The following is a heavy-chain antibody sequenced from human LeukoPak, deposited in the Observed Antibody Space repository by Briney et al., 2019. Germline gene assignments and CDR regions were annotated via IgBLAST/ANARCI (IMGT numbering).Heavy chain of an antibody. Sequence: ASVKVSCKASGYTFTSYGISWVRQAPGQGLEWMGWISAYNGNTNYAQKFQGRVTMTRDTPISTAYMELSRLRSDDTAVYYCAREVTRWLQEIHYWGQGTLVTVSS. J-gene: IGHJ4*02. V-gene: IGHV1-18*01. CDR2: ISAYNGNT. CDR3: AREVTRWLQEIHY. D-gene: IGHD5-24*01. CDR1: GYTFTSYG.